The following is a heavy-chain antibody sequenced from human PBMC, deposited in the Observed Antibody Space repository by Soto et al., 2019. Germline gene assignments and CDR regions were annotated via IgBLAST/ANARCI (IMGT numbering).Heavy chain of an antibody. J-gene: IGHJ4*02. CDR3: ARESRSALGTVEH. Sequence: PSETLSLTCTVSGASISDYYWRWIRQPAGKGLECIGRIYASGNTNYNPSLKSRVTMSVDTSKNQFSLTLNSVTAADTAVYYCARESRSALGTVEHWGRGTLVTVPQ. CDR1: GASISDYY. V-gene: IGHV4-4*07. D-gene: IGHD6-13*01. CDR2: IYASGNT.